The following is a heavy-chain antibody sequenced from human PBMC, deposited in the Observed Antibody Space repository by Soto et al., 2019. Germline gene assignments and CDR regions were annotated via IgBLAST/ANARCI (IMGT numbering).Heavy chain of an antibody. V-gene: IGHV3-48*01. CDR2: ISSSSSTI. Sequence: EVQLVESGGDLVQPGGSLRLSCAASGFTFSSYSMNWVRQAPGKGLEWVSYISSSSSTIYYADSVKGRFTISRDNAENSLYLQMNSLRAEDTAVYYCARADSGYAHGYYYYGMDVWGQGTTVTVSS. CDR1: GFTFSSYS. D-gene: IGHD5-12*01. J-gene: IGHJ6*02. CDR3: ARADSGYAHGYYYYGMDV.